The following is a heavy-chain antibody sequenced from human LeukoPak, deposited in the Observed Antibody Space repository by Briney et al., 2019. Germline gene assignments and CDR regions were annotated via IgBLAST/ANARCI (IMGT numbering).Heavy chain of an antibody. Sequence: GGPLRLSCAAAGISFSDHYMTWVRQAPGKGLEWLSYISRSGSDIDYAGSVKGRFTISGDNAKNSLYLQTNSLRAEDTAVYYCPRGAGRSGSDYWGQGTLVTVSS. D-gene: IGHD5-12*01. V-gene: IGHV3-11*01. CDR3: PRGAGRSGSDY. CDR2: ISRSGSDI. CDR1: GISFSDHY. J-gene: IGHJ4*02.